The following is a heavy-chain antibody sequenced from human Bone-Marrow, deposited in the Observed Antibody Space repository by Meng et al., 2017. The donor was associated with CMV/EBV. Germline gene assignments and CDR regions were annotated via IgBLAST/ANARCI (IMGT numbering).Heavy chain of an antibody. J-gene: IGHJ6*02. CDR3: ARRGFSTPDYYYYYGMDV. CDR2: IYYSGST. CDR1: GGSISSSSYY. D-gene: IGHD1-14*01. V-gene: IGHV4-39*07. Sequence: SETLSLTCTVSGGSISSSSYYWGWIRQPPGKGLEWIGSIYYSGSTYYNPSLKSRVTISVDTSKNQFSLKLSSVTAADTAVYYCARRGFSTPDYYYYYGMDVWGQGTTVTVSS.